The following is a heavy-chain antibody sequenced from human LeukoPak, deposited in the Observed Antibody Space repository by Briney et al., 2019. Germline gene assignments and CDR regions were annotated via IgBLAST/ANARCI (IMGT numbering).Heavy chain of an antibody. V-gene: IGHV4-4*07. J-gene: IGHJ4*02. CDR1: GGSISTYH. CDR3: ARAAGASGGQYFDY. D-gene: IGHD2-15*01. Sequence: SGTLSLTCTVSGGSISTYHWSWIRQPAGKGLEWIGRIYSNEDTRYTPSLKSRVTMSVDTSKNQFSLKLSSVTAADTAVYYCARAAGASGGQYFDYWGQGTLVAVSS. CDR2: IYSNEDT.